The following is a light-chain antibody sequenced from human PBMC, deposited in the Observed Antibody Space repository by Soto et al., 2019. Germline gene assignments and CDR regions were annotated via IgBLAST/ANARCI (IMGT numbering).Light chain of an antibody. CDR2: KVS. CDR3: LQFNTLPWT. V-gene: IGKV1-5*03. Sequence: DIQMTQSPSTLSASVGDRVNMTCRARQNIGSWVAWYHQQPGKGPKFLINKVSNLVSGVPSRISGSGSGTEFTLTISSLQPDDFATYYCLQFNTLPWTFGQGTKVEIK. CDR1: QNIGSW. J-gene: IGKJ1*01.